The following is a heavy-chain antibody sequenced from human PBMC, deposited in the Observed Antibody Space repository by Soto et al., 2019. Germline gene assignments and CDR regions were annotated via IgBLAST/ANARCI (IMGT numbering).Heavy chain of an antibody. D-gene: IGHD2-21*02. CDR1: GGSISSGGYY. V-gene: IGHV4-31*03. J-gene: IGHJ4*02. CDR2: IYYSGST. CDR3: ARSRDLQRRDFDY. Sequence: SETLSLTCTVSGGSISSGGYYWSWIRQHPGKGLEWIGYIYYSGSTYYNPSLKSRVTISVDTSKNQFSLKLSSVTAADTAVYYCARSRDLQRRDFDYWGQGTLVTVSS.